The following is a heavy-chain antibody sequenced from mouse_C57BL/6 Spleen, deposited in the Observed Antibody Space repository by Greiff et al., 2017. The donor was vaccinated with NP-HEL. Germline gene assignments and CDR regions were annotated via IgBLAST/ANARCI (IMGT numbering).Heavy chain of an antibody. Sequence: QVQLQQSGPELVKPGASVKISCKASGYAFSSSWMNWVKQRLGKGLEWIGRIYPGDGDTNYNGKFKGKATLTADKSSSTAYMQLSSLTSEDSAVYFCARTGTEWYFDVWGTGTTVTVSS. J-gene: IGHJ1*03. V-gene: IGHV1-82*01. CDR3: ARTGTEWYFDV. D-gene: IGHD4-1*01. CDR1: GYAFSSSW. CDR2: IYPGDGDT.